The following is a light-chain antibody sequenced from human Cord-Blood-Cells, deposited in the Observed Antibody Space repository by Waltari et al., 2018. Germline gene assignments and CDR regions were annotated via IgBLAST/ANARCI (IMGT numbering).Light chain of an antibody. Sequence: DIVMTQSPDSLAVSLGERATINCKSSQSVLYSSNNKNYLAWYQQKPGPPPKLLIYWASTRGSGVPDRFSGSGSGTDFTLTIRSLEAEDVAVYYCQQYYSTPYSFGQGAKLEIK. CDR1: QSVLYSSNNKNY. J-gene: IGKJ2*03. CDR2: WAS. CDR3: QQYYSTPYS. V-gene: IGKV4-1*01.